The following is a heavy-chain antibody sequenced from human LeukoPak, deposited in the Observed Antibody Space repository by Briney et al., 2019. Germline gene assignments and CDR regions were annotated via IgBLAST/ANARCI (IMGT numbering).Heavy chain of an antibody. Sequence: GGSLRLSCAASGFTFSSYSMNWVRQAPGKGLEWVSSISSSSSYIYYADSVKGRFTISRDNAKNSLYLQMNSLRAEDTAVYYCARDLLLGYCSGGSCSDWGQGTLVTVSS. D-gene: IGHD2-15*01. CDR2: ISSSSSYI. J-gene: IGHJ4*02. CDR3: ARDLLLGYCSGGSCSD. V-gene: IGHV3-21*01. CDR1: GFTFSSYS.